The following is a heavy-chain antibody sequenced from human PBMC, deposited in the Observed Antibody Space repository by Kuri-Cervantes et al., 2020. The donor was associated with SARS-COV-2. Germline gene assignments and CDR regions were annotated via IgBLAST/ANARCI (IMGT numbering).Heavy chain of an antibody. Sequence: SVKVSCKASGGTFSSYAISWVRQAPGQGLEWMGGIIPIFGTANYAQKFQGRVTITTDESTSTAYMELSSLRSEDTAVYYCARSSPGTNWFDPWGQGTLVTVSS. V-gene: IGHV1-69*05. CDR1: GGTFSSYA. CDR3: ARSSPGTNWFDP. J-gene: IGHJ5*02. CDR2: IIPIFGTA. D-gene: IGHD1-1*01.